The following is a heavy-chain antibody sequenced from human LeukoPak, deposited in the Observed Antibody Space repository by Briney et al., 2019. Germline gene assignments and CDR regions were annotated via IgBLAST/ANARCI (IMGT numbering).Heavy chain of an antibody. D-gene: IGHD3-22*01. CDR2: INHSGSS. J-gene: IGHJ5*02. CDR1: GGSFSGYY. V-gene: IGHV4-34*01. CDR3: ARGGHYDTSGSTRGLSWFDP. Sequence: SETLSLTCAVYGGSFSGYYWSWIRQPPGKGLEWIGEINHSGSSYHNPSLKSRVTISVDTSKNQFSLKLSSVTAADTAVYYCARGGHYDTSGSTRGLSWFDPWGQGTLVTVSS.